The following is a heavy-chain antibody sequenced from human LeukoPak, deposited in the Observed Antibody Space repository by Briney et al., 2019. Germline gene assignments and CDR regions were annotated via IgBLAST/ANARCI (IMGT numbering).Heavy chain of an antibody. Sequence: ASVKVSCKASGYTFTGYYMHWVRQAPGQGLEWMGWINPNSGGTNHAQKFQGRVTMTRDTSISTAYMELSRLRSDDTAVYYCARDRLRYTVTTIDYWGQGTLVTVSS. CDR3: ARDRLRYTVTTIDY. CDR2: INPNSGGT. D-gene: IGHD4-17*01. CDR1: GYTFTGYY. V-gene: IGHV1-2*02. J-gene: IGHJ4*02.